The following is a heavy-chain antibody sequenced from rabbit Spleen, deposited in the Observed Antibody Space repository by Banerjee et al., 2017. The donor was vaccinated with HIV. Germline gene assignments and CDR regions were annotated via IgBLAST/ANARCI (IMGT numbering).Heavy chain of an antibody. V-gene: IGHV1S40*01. J-gene: IGHJ3*01. Sequence: QSLEESGGGLVKPGGSLTLTCTASGFTISSSYWMCWVRQAPGKGLEWSACIYVGRSGDTSYASAAKGRFTISKTSSTTVTLQMTSLTVADTATYFCARAYTGGYSYALTRLDLWGPGTLVTVS. CDR3: ARAYTGGYSYALTRLDL. CDR1: GFTISSSYW. D-gene: IGHD4-2*01. CDR2: IYVGRSGDT.